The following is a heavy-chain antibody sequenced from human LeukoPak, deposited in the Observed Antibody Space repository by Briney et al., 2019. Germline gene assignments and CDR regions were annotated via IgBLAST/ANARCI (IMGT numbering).Heavy chain of an antibody. D-gene: IGHD2-21*01. V-gene: IGHV4-59*02. CDR3: ASRGRDGSDMLALDY. CDR1: GASVTDYY. CDR2: IYYSVTT. J-gene: IGHJ4*02. Sequence: SETLSLTCSVSGASVTDYYWSWIRQTPGKGLELLGHIYYSVTTHTNPSLKSRLTISVETSKNQCSLKLSSVTAADTAVYYCASRGRDGSDMLALDYWGQGSLIT.